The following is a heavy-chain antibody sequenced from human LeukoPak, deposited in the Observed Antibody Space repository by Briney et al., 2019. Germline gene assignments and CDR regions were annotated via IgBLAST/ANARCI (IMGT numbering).Heavy chain of an antibody. Sequence: SETLSLTCTVSGGSISSYYWSWIRQPPGKGLEWIGYIYYSGSTNYNPSLKSRVTISVDTSKNQFSLKLSSVTAADTAVYYCARDYYYDSSGYSDAFDIWGQGTTVTVSS. CDR1: GGSISSYY. D-gene: IGHD3-22*01. V-gene: IGHV4-59*01. J-gene: IGHJ3*02. CDR2: IYYSGST. CDR3: ARDYYYDSSGYSDAFDI.